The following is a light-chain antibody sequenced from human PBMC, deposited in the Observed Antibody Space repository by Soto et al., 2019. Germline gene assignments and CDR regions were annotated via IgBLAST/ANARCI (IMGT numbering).Light chain of an antibody. J-gene: IGKJ2*01. CDR1: QDISNY. Sequence: DIQMTQSPSSLSASVGDRVTITCQASQDISNYLNWYQQKPGKAPKLLIYDASNLETGVPSRFSGSGSGTDFTFTIVSLQPEDIATYYCQQYDYLPPYTFGQGTKLEIK. CDR2: DAS. CDR3: QQYDYLPPYT. V-gene: IGKV1-33*01.